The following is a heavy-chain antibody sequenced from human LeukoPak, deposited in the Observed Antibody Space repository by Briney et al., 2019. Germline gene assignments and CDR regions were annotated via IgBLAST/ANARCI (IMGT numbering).Heavy chain of an antibody. CDR1: GFTFSIYS. CDR2: ISSSGNLI. D-gene: IGHD1-1*01. Sequence: GGSLRLSCAASGFTFSIYSMNWVRQAPGKGLEWVSYISSSGNLIHYADSVKGRFTFSRDNARNSLYLQMNSLRADDTAIYYCAREGGWNDFDYWGQGTLVTVSS. V-gene: IGHV3-48*04. J-gene: IGHJ4*02. CDR3: AREGGWNDFDY.